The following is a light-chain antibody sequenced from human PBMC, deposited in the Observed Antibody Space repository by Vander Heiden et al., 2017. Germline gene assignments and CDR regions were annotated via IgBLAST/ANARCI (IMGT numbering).Light chain of an antibody. CDR2: DAY. Sequence: ELVLTQSPATLSLSPGERATLSCRASQSVSSYLAWYQQKPGQAPRLLIYDAYNRATDIPARFSGSGSGTDFTLTISSLEPEDFAVYYCQQRSNWPRMYTFGQGTKLEIK. CDR3: QQRSNWPRMYT. CDR1: QSVSSY. J-gene: IGKJ2*01. V-gene: IGKV3-11*01.